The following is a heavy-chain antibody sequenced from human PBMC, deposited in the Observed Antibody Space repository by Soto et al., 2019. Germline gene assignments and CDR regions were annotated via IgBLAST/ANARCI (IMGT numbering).Heavy chain of an antibody. J-gene: IGHJ3*02. CDR3: ASGFYDSSGYDI. CDR2: IYYSGST. V-gene: IGHV4-61*01. CDR1: GGSVSSGSYY. D-gene: IGHD3-22*01. Sequence: QVQLQESGPGLVKPSETLSLTCTVSGGSVSSGSYYWSWIRQPPGKGLEWIGYIYYSGSTNYNPSLKSRVTISVDTSKNQFALKVSSVTAADTAVYYCASGFYDSSGYDIWGQGTMVTVSS.